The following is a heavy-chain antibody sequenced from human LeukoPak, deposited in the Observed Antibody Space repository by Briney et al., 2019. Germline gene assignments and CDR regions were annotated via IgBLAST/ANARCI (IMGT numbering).Heavy chain of an antibody. V-gene: IGHV3-20*04. CDR3: ARCGSSSPAVYYYYMDG. D-gene: IGHD6-13*01. J-gene: IGHJ6*03. CDR1: AFTFANYC. Sequence: PGESMRLSCAASAFTFANYCMSWVRQAAGKGLEWVSATNSNGGSQGYADCVKGRFTIARDNAKNSLYLQMNSLRAEDTALYCCARCGSSSPAVYYYYMDGWGKAATV. CDR2: TNSNGGSQ.